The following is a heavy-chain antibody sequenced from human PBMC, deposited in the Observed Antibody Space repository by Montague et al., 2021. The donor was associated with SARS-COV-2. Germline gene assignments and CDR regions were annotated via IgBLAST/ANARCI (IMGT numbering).Heavy chain of an antibody. CDR2: VFNNKGT. CDR3: VRHPHYYGLYGPPDF. Sequence: SETLSLTCTVSGVSVTAYYWSWIRQPPGKGLEWVGDVFNNKGTNFNPSFKSRVAISVDTSKNQFSLRLTSVTAADTAFYYCVRHPHYYGLYGPPDFWDQGTLVTVS. V-gene: IGHV4-59*08. CDR1: GVSVTAYY. D-gene: IGHD3-10*01. J-gene: IGHJ4*02.